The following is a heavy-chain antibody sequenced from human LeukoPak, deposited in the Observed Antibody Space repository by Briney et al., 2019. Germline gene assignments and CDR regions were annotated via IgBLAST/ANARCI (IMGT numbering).Heavy chain of an antibody. V-gene: IGHV3-23*01. D-gene: IGHD3-10*01. CDR1: GFTFSNYA. Sequence: GGSLRLSCEASGFTFSNYAMNWVRQAPGKGLEWVSIIFGAGKNTTYYADSVKGRFTVSRDNSKNTLYLQMTSLRPEDTAIYYCAKRNTMVRGGPCFDYWGRGILVTVSP. CDR3: AKRNTMVRGGPCFDY. J-gene: IGHJ4*02. CDR2: IFGAGKNTT.